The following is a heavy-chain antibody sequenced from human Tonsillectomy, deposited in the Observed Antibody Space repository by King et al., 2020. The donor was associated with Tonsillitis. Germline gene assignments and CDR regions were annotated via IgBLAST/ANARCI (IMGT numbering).Heavy chain of an antibody. D-gene: IGHD3-3*01. Sequence: VQLVESGGGVVQPGRSLRLSCAASGFTFSSYGMHWVRQAPGKGLEWVAVISYDGSNKYYADSVKGRFTISRDNSKNTLYLQMNSLRPEDTAVYYCARRRIITIISAAAFDIWGQGTMVTASS. CDR1: GFTFSSYG. CDR3: ARRRIITIISAAAFDI. V-gene: IGHV3-30*03. CDR2: ISYDGSNK. J-gene: IGHJ3*02.